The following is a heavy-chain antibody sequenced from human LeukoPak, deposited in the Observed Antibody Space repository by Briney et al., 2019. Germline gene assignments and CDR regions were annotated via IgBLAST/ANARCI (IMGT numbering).Heavy chain of an antibody. D-gene: IGHD5-18*01. V-gene: IGHV1-69*13. CDR3: ARSWDTAMVSYFDY. CDR1: GGTFSSYA. J-gene: IGHJ4*02. Sequence: ASVKVSCKASGGTFSSYAISWVRQAPGQGLEWMGGIIPISGTANYAQKFQGRVTITADESTSTAYMELSSLRSEDTAVYYCARSWDTAMVSYFDYWGQGTLVTVSS. CDR2: IIPISGTA.